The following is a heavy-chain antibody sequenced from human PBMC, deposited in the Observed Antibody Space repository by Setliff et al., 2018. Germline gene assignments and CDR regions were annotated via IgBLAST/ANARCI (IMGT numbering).Heavy chain of an antibody. CDR3: ARGPRYSGSYYVNY. CDR2: INHSGSS. D-gene: IGHD1-26*01. CDR1: GGSFSGYY. Sequence: ASETLSLTCAVYGGSFSGYYWTWIRQPPGKGLEWIGEINHSGSSNYNPSLKXXXXXSVXXXXXXXXXXXXXXTAADTAVYYCARGPRYSGSYYVNYWGQGTLVTVSS. V-gene: IGHV4-34*01. J-gene: IGHJ4*02.